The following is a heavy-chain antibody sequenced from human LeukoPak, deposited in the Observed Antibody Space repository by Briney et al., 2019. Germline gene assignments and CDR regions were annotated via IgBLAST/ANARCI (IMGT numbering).Heavy chain of an antibody. CDR2: IKEDGSEK. CDR1: GFTFSSYE. CDR3: ARDKLVGASRFEY. V-gene: IGHV3-7*01. Sequence: GGSLRLSCAASGFTFSSYEMSWVRQVPGKGLEWVANIKEDGSEKNYVDSVKGRFTISRENAKNLVYLQMNSLRVEDTAVYYCARDKLVGASRFEYWGQGTLVTVSS. J-gene: IGHJ4*02. D-gene: IGHD1-26*01.